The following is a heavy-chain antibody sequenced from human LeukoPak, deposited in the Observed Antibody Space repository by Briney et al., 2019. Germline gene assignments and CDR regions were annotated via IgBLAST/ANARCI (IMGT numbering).Heavy chain of an antibody. J-gene: IGHJ3*02. CDR1: GFTFKNYS. Sequence: GGSLRLSCVVSGFTFKNYSMRCGREAPGRRLEWGARIKQDESEKYYVDSVKSRFTISTDNDKSSPYLQMNNLRAEDTALYYCARAGYSYGRGVDAFDIWGQGTMVAVSS. CDR2: IKQDESEK. CDR3: ARAGYSYGRGVDAFDI. D-gene: IGHD5-18*01. V-gene: IGHV3-7*03.